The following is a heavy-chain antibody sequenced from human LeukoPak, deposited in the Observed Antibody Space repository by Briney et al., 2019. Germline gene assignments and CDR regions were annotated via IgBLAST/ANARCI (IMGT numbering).Heavy chain of an antibody. D-gene: IGHD3-10*01. CDR2: ISGSGDST. Sequence: GGSLRLSCAASGFTFSSYAMHWVRQAPGKGLEWVSAISGSGDSTYYADSVKGRFTISRDNSKNTLYLQMNSLRAEDTAVYYCAKVEATYGSGSYYPWVYWGQGTLVTVSS. V-gene: IGHV3-23*01. CDR1: GFTFSSYA. J-gene: IGHJ4*02. CDR3: AKVEATYGSGSYYPWVY.